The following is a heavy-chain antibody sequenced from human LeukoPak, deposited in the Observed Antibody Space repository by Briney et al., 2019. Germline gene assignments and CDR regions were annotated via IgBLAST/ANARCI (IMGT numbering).Heavy chain of an antibody. Sequence: GESLKISCKGSGYSFTNYWVAWVRQMPGKGLEWMGIIYPGDSETRYSPSFQGQVTISADKSISSAYLQWSSLQASDTAMYHCASRRDGHNYWGQGTLVTVSA. CDR3: ASRRDGHNY. V-gene: IGHV5-51*01. CDR1: GYSFTNYW. D-gene: IGHD5-24*01. J-gene: IGHJ4*02. CDR2: IYPGDSET.